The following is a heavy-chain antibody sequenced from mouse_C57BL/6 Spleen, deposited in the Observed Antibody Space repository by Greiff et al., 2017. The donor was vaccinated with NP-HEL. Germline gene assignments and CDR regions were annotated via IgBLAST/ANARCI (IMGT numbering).Heavy chain of an antibody. Sequence: QVQLKESGPGLVQPSQSLSITCTVSGFSFTSYGVHWVRQSPGKGLEWLGVIWSGGSTDYNAAFISRLSISKDNSKSQVFFKMNRLQADDTAIYYCARNGGGSSLYAMDYWGQGTSVTVSS. D-gene: IGHD1-1*01. CDR3: ARNGGGSSLYAMDY. V-gene: IGHV2-2*01. J-gene: IGHJ4*01. CDR2: IWSGGST. CDR1: GFSFTSYG.